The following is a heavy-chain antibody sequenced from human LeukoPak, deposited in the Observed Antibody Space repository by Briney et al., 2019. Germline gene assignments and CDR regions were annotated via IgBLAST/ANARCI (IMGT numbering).Heavy chain of an antibody. J-gene: IGHJ4*02. CDR1: GFTVSGTH. D-gene: IGHD3-16*01. V-gene: IGHV3-53*01. CDR3: ARDQATSGGGLDS. Sequence: GGSLRLSCAASGFTVSGTHMSWVRQAPGKGLEWVSAIYTGGTTYYSDSVEGRFTISRDKSKNTLYLQMDSLRVEDTAVYYCARDQATSGGGLDSGAQGTLVTVSS. CDR2: IYTGGTT.